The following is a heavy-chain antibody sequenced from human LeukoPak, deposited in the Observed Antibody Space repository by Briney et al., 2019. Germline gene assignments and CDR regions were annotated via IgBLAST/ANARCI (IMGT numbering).Heavy chain of an antibody. D-gene: IGHD1-26*01. CDR2: IKQGGGDK. Sequence: GGSLRLSCEASGFTPSNHRMTWVRKAPGKVLEWVATIKQGGGDKFYVESVKGRFTFSGDNARNSLYLQMNSLRAEDTAVYYCARDPFELWGQGTLVTVSS. CDR3: ARDPFEL. V-gene: IGHV3-7*01. CDR1: GFTPSNHR. J-gene: IGHJ4*02.